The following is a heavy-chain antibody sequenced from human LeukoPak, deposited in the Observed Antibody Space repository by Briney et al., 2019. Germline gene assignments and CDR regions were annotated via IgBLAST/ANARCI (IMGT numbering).Heavy chain of an antibody. CDR3: ASNGVVPAASYYYYYMDV. J-gene: IGHJ6*03. V-gene: IGHV3-30-3*01. CDR2: ISYDGSNK. D-gene: IGHD2-2*01. Sequence: GRSLRLSCAASGFTFSSYAMHWVRQAPGKGLEWVVVISYDGSNKYYADSVKGRFTISRDNSKNTLYLQMNSLRAEDTAVYYCASNGVVPAASYYYYYMDVWGKGTTVTVSS. CDR1: GFTFSSYA.